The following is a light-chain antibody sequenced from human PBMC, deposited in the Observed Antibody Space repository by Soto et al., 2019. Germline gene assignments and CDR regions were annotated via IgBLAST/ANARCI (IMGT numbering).Light chain of an antibody. Sequence: DIQMTQSPSSLSASVGDRVTVSCQASQRIGTYLNWYQQRPGKAPTLLIYHVSTLQPGVPSRFSGSGSGTDFTLSISGLQPEDFATYYCQQSSTTVYTFGQGTKLEIK. CDR3: QQSSTTVYT. V-gene: IGKV1-39*01. CDR2: HVS. CDR1: QRIGTY. J-gene: IGKJ2*01.